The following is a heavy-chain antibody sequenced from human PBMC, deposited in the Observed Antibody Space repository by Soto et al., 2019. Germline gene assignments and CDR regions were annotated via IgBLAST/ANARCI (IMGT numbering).Heavy chain of an antibody. CDR3: AREFNDILTGYYLCYYYYMDV. J-gene: IGHJ6*03. V-gene: IGHV3-72*01. CDR1: GFTFSDHY. D-gene: IGHD3-9*01. Sequence: GGSLRLSCAASGFTFSDHYMDWVRQAPGKGLEWVGRTRNKANSYTTEYAASVKGRFTISRDDSKNSLYLQMNSLKTEDTAVYYCAREFNDILTGYYLCYYYYMDVWGKGTTVTVSS. CDR2: TRNKANSYTT.